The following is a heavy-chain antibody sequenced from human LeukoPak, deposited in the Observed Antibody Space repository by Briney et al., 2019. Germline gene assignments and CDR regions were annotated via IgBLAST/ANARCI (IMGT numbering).Heavy chain of an antibody. CDR2: ISGSGGST. J-gene: IGHJ4*02. Sequence: GGSLRLSCAASGFTFSSYAMSWVRQAPGKGLEWVSGISGSGGSTYYADSVKGRFTISRDNSKNTLFLQMNSLRAEDTAVYYCAKDFLTVTAGWDYWGQGTLVTVSS. CDR1: GFTFSSYA. D-gene: IGHD6-25*01. CDR3: AKDFLTVTAGWDY. V-gene: IGHV3-23*01.